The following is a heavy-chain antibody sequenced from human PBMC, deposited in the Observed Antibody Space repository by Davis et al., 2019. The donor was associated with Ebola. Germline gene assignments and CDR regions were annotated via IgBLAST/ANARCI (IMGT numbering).Heavy chain of an antibody. CDR2: SIPIFGTA. V-gene: IGHV1-69*05. D-gene: IGHD2-2*01. CDR3: SRDRGAVVPAANGFDP. J-gene: IGHJ5*02. CDR1: GGTFSSYA. Sequence: SVKVSCKASGGTFSSYAIRWVRQAPGQGLEWMGGSIPIFGTANYAQKLQGRVTMTTDTSTSTAYMELRSRRSDDTAVYYCSRDRGAVVPAANGFDPWGQGTLVTVSS.